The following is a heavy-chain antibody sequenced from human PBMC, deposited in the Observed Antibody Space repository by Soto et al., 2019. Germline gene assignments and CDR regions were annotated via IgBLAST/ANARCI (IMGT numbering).Heavy chain of an antibody. CDR3: AKDRGYGDYFSVYYFDY. CDR1: GFTFSSYA. J-gene: IGHJ4*02. D-gene: IGHD4-17*01. V-gene: IGHV3-23*01. Sequence: GGSLRLSCAASGFTFSSYAMSWVRQAPGKGLEWVSAISGSGGSTYYADSVKGRFTISRDNSKNTLYLQMNSLRAEDTAVYYCAKDRGYGDYFSVYYFDYWGQGTLVTVSS. CDR2: ISGSGGST.